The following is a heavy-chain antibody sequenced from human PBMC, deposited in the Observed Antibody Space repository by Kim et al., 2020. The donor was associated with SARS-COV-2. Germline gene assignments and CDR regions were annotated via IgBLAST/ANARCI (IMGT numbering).Heavy chain of an antibody. CDR1: GFTFSSYG. Sequence: GGSLRLSCAASGFTFSSYGMHWVRQAPGKGLEWVAVIWYDGSNKYYADSVKGRFTISRDNSKNTLYLQMNSLRAEDTAVYYCARDLPQENIVVVPAALHWGQGTLVTVSS. J-gene: IGHJ4*02. V-gene: IGHV3-33*01. CDR2: IWYDGSNK. CDR3: ARDLPQENIVVVPAALH. D-gene: IGHD2-2*02.